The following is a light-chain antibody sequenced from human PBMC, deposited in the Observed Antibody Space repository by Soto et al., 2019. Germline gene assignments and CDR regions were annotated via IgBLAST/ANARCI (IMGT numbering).Light chain of an antibody. CDR3: QQYYTTPRT. CDR1: QTVLYSSNNKNY. V-gene: IGKV4-1*01. Sequence: DIVMTQSPDSLTVSLGERATINCKSSQTVLYSSNNKNYLAWYQHKPGQPPKLLIYWASTREFWVPDRFSGSGSATDFTLTISSLQAEDVAVYYCQQYYTTPRTFGQGTKVEIK. J-gene: IGKJ1*01. CDR2: WAS.